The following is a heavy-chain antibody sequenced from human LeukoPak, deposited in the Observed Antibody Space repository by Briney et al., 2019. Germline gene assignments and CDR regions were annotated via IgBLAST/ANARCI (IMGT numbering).Heavy chain of an antibody. CDR3: AKDRVTLVRGVDV. CDR1: GFTFSDYY. V-gene: IGHV3-23*01. D-gene: IGHD3-10*01. J-gene: IGHJ6*04. Sequence: GGSLRLSCAASGFTFSDYYMSWIRQAPGKGLEWVSAISGSGGSTYYADSVKGRFTISRDNSKNTLYLQMNGLRAEDTAVYYCAKDRVTLVRGVDVWGKGTTVTVSS. CDR2: ISGSGGST.